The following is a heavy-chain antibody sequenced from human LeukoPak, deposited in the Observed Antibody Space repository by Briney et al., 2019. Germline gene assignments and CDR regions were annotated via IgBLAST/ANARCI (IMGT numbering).Heavy chain of an antibody. CDR2: INPNSGGT. J-gene: IGHJ4*02. D-gene: IGHD6-6*01. V-gene: IGHV1-2*02. CDR1: GYTFTGYY. CDR3: ARVRIAARLPFDY. Sequence: GASVKVSCKASGYTFTGYYMHWVRQAPGQGLEWMGWINPNSGGTNYAQKFQGRVTMTRDTSISTAYMELRRLRSDDTAVYYCARVRIAARLPFDYWGQGTLVTVSS.